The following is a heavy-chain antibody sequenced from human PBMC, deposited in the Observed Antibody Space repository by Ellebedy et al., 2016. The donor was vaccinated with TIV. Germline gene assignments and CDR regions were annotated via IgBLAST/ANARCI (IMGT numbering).Heavy chain of an antibody. CDR1: GFTFRDYA. Sequence: GESLKISCEASGFTFRDYAMGWVRQAPGKGLQWVSVLTASGYSTYYAASVDGRFTISRDNSKNTLYLQMNSLRFEDTAMYYCAKSPSRKPGLVDYWGQGTLVTVSS. D-gene: IGHD1-14*01. CDR2: LTASGYST. V-gene: IGHV3-23*01. CDR3: AKSPSRKPGLVDY. J-gene: IGHJ4*02.